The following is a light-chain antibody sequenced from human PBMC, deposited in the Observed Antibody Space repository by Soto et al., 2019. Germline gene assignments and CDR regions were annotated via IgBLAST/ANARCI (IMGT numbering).Light chain of an antibody. CDR1: SSDVGGYNY. CDR2: DVN. J-gene: IGLJ2*01. V-gene: IGLV2-11*01. CDR3: CSYAGTFVV. Sequence: QSALTQPRSVSGSPGQSVTISCTGTSSDVGGYNYVSWYQQHPGKVPKLMIYDVNKRTSGVPDRFSGSKSGNTASLTISGLQAEDEADYYCCSYAGTFVVFGGGTKLTVL.